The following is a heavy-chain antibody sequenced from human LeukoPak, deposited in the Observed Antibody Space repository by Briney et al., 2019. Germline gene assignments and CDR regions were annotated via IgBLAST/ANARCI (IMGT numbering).Heavy chain of an antibody. D-gene: IGHD3-9*01. V-gene: IGHV1-24*01. J-gene: IGHJ3*02. CDR1: GYTLTELS. Sequence: GASVKVSCKVSGYTLTELSMHWVRQAPGKGLEWMGGFDPEDGETIYAQKFQGRVTITADESTSTAYMELSSLRSEDTAVYYCARALYYDILTGYYILTPGAFDIWGQGTMVTVSS. CDR3: ARALYYDILTGYYILTPGAFDI. CDR2: FDPEDGET.